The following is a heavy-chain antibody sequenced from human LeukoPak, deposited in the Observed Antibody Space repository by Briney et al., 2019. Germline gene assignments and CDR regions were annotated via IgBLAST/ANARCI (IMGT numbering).Heavy chain of an antibody. CDR3: AKWPHSSSWYEEY. J-gene: IGHJ4*02. V-gene: IGHV3-23*01. Sequence: PGGSLRLSCAASGFIFSSYAMSWVRQAPGKGLEWVSAISGSGGSTYYADSVKGRFTISRDNSKSTLYLQMNSLRAEDTAVYYCAKWPHSSSWYEEYWGQGTLVTVSS. D-gene: IGHD6-13*01. CDR2: ISGSGGST. CDR1: GFIFSSYA.